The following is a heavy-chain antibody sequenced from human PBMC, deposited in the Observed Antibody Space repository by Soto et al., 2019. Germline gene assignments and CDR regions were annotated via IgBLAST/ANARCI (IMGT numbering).Heavy chain of an antibody. D-gene: IGHD6-19*01. CDR2: IVVGSGNT. Sequence: QMQLVQSGPEVKKPGTSVKVSCKASGFTFTSSAMQWVRQARGQRLEWIGWIVVGSGNTNYAQKFQERVTITRDMSTSTAYMELSSLRSEDTAVYYCAAAGSSGTTNYYYYYYMDVWGKGTTATVSS. CDR3: AAAGSSGTTNYYYYYYMDV. V-gene: IGHV1-58*02. J-gene: IGHJ6*03. CDR1: GFTFTSSA.